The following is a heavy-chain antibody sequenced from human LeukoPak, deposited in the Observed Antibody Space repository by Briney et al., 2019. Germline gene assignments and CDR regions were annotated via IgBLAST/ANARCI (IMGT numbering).Heavy chain of an antibody. CDR1: GGSISSYY. J-gene: IGHJ4*02. CDR2: IYTSGST. V-gene: IGHV4-4*07. D-gene: IGHD6-13*01. CDR3: ARGAPTIAAAGAEYYFDH. Sequence: SETLSLTCTVSGGSISSYYWSWIRQPAGKGLEWIGRIYTSGSTNYNPSLKSRVTISVDTSKNQFSLKLSSVTAADTAVYYCARGAPTIAAAGAEYYFDHWGQGTLVTVSS.